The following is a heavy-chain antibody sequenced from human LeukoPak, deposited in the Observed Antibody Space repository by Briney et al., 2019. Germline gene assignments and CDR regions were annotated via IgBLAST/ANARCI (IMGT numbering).Heavy chain of an antibody. CDR1: GFTFSSYA. V-gene: IGHV3-30*02. D-gene: IGHD4-17*01. CDR2: IRYDGSNK. J-gene: IGHJ4*02. Sequence: GGSLRLSCAASGFTFSSYAMSWVRQAPGKGLEWVAFIRYDGSNKYYADSVKGRFTISRDNSENTLYLQMNSLRAEDTAVYYCAKEPMITVTTADYWGQGTLVTVSS. CDR3: AKEPMITVTTADY.